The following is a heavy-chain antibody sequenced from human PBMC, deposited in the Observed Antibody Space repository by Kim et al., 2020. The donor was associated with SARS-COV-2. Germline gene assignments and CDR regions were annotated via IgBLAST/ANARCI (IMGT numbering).Heavy chain of an antibody. Sequence: DTVKGRFTIPRDNAKHSLYLQMNSLRAEDTALYYCAKGPNLWFGEFSWFDPWGQGTLVTVSS. J-gene: IGHJ5*02. D-gene: IGHD3-10*01. V-gene: IGHV3-9*01. CDR3: AKGPNLWFGEFSWFDP.